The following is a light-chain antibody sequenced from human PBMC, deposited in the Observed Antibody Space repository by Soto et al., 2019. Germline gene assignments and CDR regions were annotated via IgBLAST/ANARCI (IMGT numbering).Light chain of an antibody. CDR3: QQYGGSPRT. V-gene: IGKV3-20*01. J-gene: IGKJ1*01. CDR2: YAY. CDR1: QSVSSNY. Sequence: WSPSTGSLCLPPCEGASNSCRATQSVSSNYLAWYQQKPGQAPRLLIYYAYRRTTGIPDRFSGSGSGTDFTLTISGLEPEDFAVYYRQQYGGSPRTFGQG.